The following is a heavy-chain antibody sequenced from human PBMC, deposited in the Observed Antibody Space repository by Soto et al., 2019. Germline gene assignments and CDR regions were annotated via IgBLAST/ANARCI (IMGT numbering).Heavy chain of an antibody. D-gene: IGHD2-8*01. CDR3: ARDLRVTTHCTNGVCYTLDI. Sequence: ASLKVSCKASGYTFTSYGISWVRQAPGQGLEWMGWISAYNGNTNYAQKLQGRVTMTTDTSTSTAYMELRSLRSDDTAVYYCARDLRVTTHCTNGVCYTLDIWGQGTMVTVSS. J-gene: IGHJ3*02. CDR1: GYTFTSYG. CDR2: ISAYNGNT. V-gene: IGHV1-18*01.